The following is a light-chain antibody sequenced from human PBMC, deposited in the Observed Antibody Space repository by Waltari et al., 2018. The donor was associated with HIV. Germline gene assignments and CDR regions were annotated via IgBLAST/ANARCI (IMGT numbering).Light chain of an antibody. CDR1: QDIRND. J-gene: IGKJ2*01. V-gene: IGKV1-6*01. Sequence: AIQMTQSPSSLSASVGDRVTITCRAIQDIRNDLGWYQQKAGKAPKLLIYAASSLQGGVPSRFSGSGSGTDFSLTISSLQPEDFATYYCLQDSNYPYTFGQGTKLEIK. CDR3: LQDSNYPYT. CDR2: AAS.